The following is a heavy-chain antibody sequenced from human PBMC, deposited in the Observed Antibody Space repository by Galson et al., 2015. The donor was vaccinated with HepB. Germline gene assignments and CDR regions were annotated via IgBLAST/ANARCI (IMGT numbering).Heavy chain of an antibody. J-gene: IGHJ5*02. CDR3: AKSVRLVVPAAGDWFDP. CDR1: GLSGLSFSYYY. V-gene: IGHV3-11*04. D-gene: IGHD2-2*01. CDR2: ISGSGDIK. Sequence: SLRLSCAASGLSGLSFSYYYMSWIRQAPGKGLEWLSYISGSGDIKYYVDSVKGRFTISRDNAKNSLYLQMNSLRAEDTAVYYCAKSVRLVVPAAGDWFDPWGQGTLVTVSS.